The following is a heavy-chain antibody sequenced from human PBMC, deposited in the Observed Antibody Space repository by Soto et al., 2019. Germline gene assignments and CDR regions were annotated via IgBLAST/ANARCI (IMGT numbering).Heavy chain of an antibody. J-gene: IGHJ3*02. D-gene: IGHD3-10*01. V-gene: IGHV4-59*01. Sequence: SETLSLTCTVSGCSISSYYWSWIRQPPGKGLEWIGYIYYSGSTNYNPSLKSRVTISVDTSKDQFSLKMSPVTAADTAVYYCARVWGGAFDIWGQGTMVTVS. CDR2: IYYSGST. CDR3: ARVWGGAFDI. CDR1: GCSISSYY.